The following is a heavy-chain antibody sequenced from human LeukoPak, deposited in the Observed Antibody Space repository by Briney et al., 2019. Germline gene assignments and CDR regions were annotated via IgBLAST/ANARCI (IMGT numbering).Heavy chain of an antibody. Sequence: PSETLSLTCAVSGGSIITNKWWSWVRQPPGKGLEWIGEIYHSGSTNYNPSLKSRVTISVDKSKNQFSLQLSSVTAADTAVYYCASKDYGGYGVFGYWGQGTLVTVSS. V-gene: IGHV4-4*02. D-gene: IGHD4-17*01. CDR2: IYHSGST. CDR3: ASKDYGGYGVFGY. CDR1: GGSIITNKW. J-gene: IGHJ4*02.